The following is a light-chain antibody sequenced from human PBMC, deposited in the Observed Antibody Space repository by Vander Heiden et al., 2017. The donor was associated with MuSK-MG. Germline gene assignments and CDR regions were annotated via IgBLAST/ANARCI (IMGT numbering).Light chain of an antibody. Sequence: EIVMTPSPATLSVSPGERATLSCRASQSVSSNLAWYQQKPGQAPRLLIYGASTRATGIPARFSGSGSGTEFTLTISSLQSEDFAVYYCQQDNNCPRTFGQGTKVEIK. CDR3: QQDNNCPRT. CDR1: QSVSSN. J-gene: IGKJ1*01. CDR2: GAS. V-gene: IGKV3-15*01.